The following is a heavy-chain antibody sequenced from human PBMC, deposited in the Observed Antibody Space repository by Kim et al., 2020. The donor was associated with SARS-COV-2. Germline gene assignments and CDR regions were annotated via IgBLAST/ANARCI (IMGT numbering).Heavy chain of an antibody. Sequence: CAKGRLTLSRDNSKNTLDLQMNSVRAEDTAVYYCAKFAPWVGTTGRYFDYWGQGTLVTVSS. V-gene: IGHV3-23*01. J-gene: IGHJ4*02. CDR3: AKFAPWVGTTGRYFDY. D-gene: IGHD1-26*01.